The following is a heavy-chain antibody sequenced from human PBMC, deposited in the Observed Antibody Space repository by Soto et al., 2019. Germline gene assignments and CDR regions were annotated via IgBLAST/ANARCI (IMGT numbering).Heavy chain of an antibody. J-gene: IGHJ4*02. CDR2: ISGSGGST. Sequence: LRRSCAASGFTFSSYAMSWVRQAPEKGLEWVSAISGSGGSTYYADSVKGRFTISRDNSKNTLYLQMNSLRAEDTAVYYCAKRAYSSSSGYYFDYWGQGTLVTVSS. CDR1: GFTFSSYA. D-gene: IGHD6-6*01. V-gene: IGHV3-23*01. CDR3: AKRAYSSSSGYYFDY.